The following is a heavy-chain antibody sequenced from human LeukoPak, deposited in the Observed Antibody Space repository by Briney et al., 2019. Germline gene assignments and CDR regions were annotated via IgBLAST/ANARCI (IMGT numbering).Heavy chain of an antibody. J-gene: IGHJ5*02. V-gene: IGHV3-23*01. D-gene: IGHD1-7*01. CDR1: GFTFDDYG. Sequence: GGSLRLSCAASGFTFDDYGMSWVRQAPGKGLEWVSAISGSGGSTYYADSVKGRFTISRDNSKNTLYLQMNSLRAEDTAVYYCAKDSHWNYMGGGWFDPWGQGTLVTVSS. CDR3: AKDSHWNYMGGGWFDP. CDR2: ISGSGGST.